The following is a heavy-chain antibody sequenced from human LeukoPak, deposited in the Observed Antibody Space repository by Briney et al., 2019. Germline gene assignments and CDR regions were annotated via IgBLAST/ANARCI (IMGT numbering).Heavy chain of an antibody. J-gene: IGHJ4*02. V-gene: IGHV5-51*01. CDR2: IYPGDSDT. Sequence: GESLNISCKCSGYSFTTYLIGWVRQMPGKGLELMGIIYPGDSDTTYSPAFQGQVTISVDKSVNTAYLQWSSLKPSDTAVYYCARHGLGGSGSYSRYWGQGTLVTVSS. D-gene: IGHD1-26*01. CDR1: GYSFTTYL. CDR3: ARHGLGGSGSYSRY.